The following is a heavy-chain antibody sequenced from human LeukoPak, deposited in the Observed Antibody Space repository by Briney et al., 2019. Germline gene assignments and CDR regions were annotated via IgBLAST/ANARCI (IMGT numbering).Heavy chain of an antibody. CDR1: GYTLTELS. J-gene: IGHJ6*02. D-gene: IGHD2-15*01. CDR2: FDPEDGET. Sequence: ASVKVSCKVSGYTLTELSMHWVRQAPGKGLEWMGGFDPEDGETIYAQKFQGRVTMTEDTSTDTAYMELSSLRSEDTAVYYCATDPSVVVVAATTGYYYGMDVWGQGTTVTVSS. V-gene: IGHV1-24*01. CDR3: ATDPSVVVVAATTGYYYGMDV.